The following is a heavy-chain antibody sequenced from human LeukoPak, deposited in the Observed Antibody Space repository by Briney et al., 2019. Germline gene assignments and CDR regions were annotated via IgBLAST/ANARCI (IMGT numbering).Heavy chain of an antibody. CDR1: GFTFSSYA. V-gene: IGHV3-30*04. J-gene: IGHJ4*02. CDR2: IPYDGSNK. D-gene: IGHD6-19*01. CDR3: ARQAAGYYFDY. Sequence: PGGSLRLSCAASGFTFSSYAMHWVRQAPGKGLEWVAVIPYDGSNKYYADSVKGRFTISRDNSKNTLYLQMNSLRAEDTAVYYCARQAAGYYFDYWGQGTLVTVSS.